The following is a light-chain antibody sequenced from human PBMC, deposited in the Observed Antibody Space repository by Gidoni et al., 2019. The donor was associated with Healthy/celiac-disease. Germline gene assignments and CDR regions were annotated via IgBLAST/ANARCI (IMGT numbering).Light chain of an antibody. Sequence: DLQMTQSPSSLSASVGDRVTITCQASQDISNSLKWYQQKPGKAPKLLIYDASNLETGVPSRFSGSVSGTDFTFTISSLQPEDIATYYCQQYDTLPLTFGGGTKVEIK. CDR3: QQYDTLPLT. V-gene: IGKV1-33*01. CDR2: DAS. CDR1: QDISNS. J-gene: IGKJ4*01.